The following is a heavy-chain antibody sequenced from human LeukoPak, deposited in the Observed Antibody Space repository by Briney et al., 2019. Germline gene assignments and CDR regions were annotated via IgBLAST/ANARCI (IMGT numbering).Heavy chain of an antibody. CDR2: INHSGST. CDR1: GGSFSGYY. J-gene: IGHJ4*02. Sequence: SETLSLTCAVYGGSFSGYYWSWIRQPPGKGLEWIGEINHSGSTNYNPSLKSRVTISVDTSKNQFSLKLSSVTAADTAAYYCARGQWLVPNYWGQGTLVTVSS. V-gene: IGHV4-34*01. D-gene: IGHD6-19*01. CDR3: ARGQWLVPNY.